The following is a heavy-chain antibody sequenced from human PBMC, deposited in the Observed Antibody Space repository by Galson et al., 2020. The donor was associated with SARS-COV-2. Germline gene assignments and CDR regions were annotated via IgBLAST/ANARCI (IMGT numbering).Heavy chain of an antibody. D-gene: IGHD2-21*02. CDR2: ISTSGTYV. CDR1: GFTFRTYG. CDR3: ARGAVGGYFPDY. V-gene: IGHV3-21*01. Sequence: GESLKISCAASGFTFRTYGITWVRQAPGKGLEWVSSISTSGTYVYYADSVKGRFTISRDNAENSVYLHMNSLRAEDTALHYCARGAVGGYFPDYWGQGTLVTVSS. J-gene: IGHJ4*02.